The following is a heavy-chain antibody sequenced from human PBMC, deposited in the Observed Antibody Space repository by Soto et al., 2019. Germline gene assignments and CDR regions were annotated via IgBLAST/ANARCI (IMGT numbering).Heavy chain of an antibody. J-gene: IGHJ5*02. D-gene: IGHD3-9*01. CDR3: ARVADILTAYYSWFDP. Sequence: QVQLQESGPGLVKPSQTLSLTCTVSGGSISSGGYYWSWIRQHPGKGLEWIGYIYYSGSTYYNPSLGSRVTMSVDTSKNQFSLRLSSVTAADTAVYYCARVADILTAYYSWFDPWGQGTLVTVSS. V-gene: IGHV4-31*03. CDR2: IYYSGST. CDR1: GGSISSGGYY.